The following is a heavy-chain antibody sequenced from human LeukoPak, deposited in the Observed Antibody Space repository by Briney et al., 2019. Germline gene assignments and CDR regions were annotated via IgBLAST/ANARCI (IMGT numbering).Heavy chain of an antibody. J-gene: IGHJ4*02. V-gene: IGHV3-23*01. D-gene: IGHD5-24*01. Sequence: GGSLRLSCAASGFTVRSNYMSWVRQAPGKGLEWVSAISSSGGSTYYADSVKGRFTISRDNSKNTLYLQMNSLRAEDTAVYYCAKDPEMATIPYYFDYWGQGTLVTVSS. CDR2: ISSSGGST. CDR1: GFTVRSNY. CDR3: AKDPEMATIPYYFDY.